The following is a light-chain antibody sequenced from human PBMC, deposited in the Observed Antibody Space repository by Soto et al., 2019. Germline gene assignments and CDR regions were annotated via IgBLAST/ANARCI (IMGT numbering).Light chain of an antibody. V-gene: IGKV3-20*01. CDR3: QQYNYSPWT. Sequence: EIVLTQSPGTLSLSPGERATLSCRASQSVGSNYLAWYQQKPGQAPRLLIYGASSRATGIPDRFSGGGSGTDFTLTISRLEPEDFAVYYCQQYNYSPWTYCQGTKVDIK. CDR1: QSVGSNY. J-gene: IGKJ1*01. CDR2: GAS.